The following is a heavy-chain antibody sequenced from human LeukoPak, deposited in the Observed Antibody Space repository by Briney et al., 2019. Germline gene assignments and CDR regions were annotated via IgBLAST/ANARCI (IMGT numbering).Heavy chain of an antibody. D-gene: IGHD2-2*02. J-gene: IGHJ4*02. CDR3: AKDRVVYRGDYFDY. CDR1: GFTFSSYG. Sequence: GGSLRLSCAASGFTFSSYGMHWVRQAPGKGLEWVAVISYDGSNKYYADSVKGRFTISRDNSKNTLYLQMNSLRAEDTAVYYCAKDRVVYRGDYFDYWGQGTLVSVSS. V-gene: IGHV3-30*18. CDR2: ISYDGSNK.